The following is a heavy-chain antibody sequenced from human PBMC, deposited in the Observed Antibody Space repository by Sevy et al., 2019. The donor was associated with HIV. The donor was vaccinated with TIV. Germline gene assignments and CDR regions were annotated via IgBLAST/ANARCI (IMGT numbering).Heavy chain of an antibody. CDR1: GGTFSSYG. D-gene: IGHD6-19*01. J-gene: IGHJ4*02. V-gene: IGHV1-69*13. CDR3: ARGGGNGWYYFDY. Sequence: ASVKVSCKASGGTFSSYGISWVRQAPGQGLEWMGGIIPILGTVNYGQKFQGRVTITADESTKTAYMELSSLRSEDTAVYYCARGGGNGWYYFDYWGQETLVTVSS. CDR2: IIPILGTV.